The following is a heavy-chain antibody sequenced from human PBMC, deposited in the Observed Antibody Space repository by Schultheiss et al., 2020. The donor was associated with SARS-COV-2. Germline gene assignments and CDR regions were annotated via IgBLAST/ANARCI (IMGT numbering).Heavy chain of an antibody. CDR2: IYWDDDK. Sequence: SGPTLVKPTQTLTLTCTFSGFSLSTSGVGVGWIRQPPGKALEWLALIYWDDDKRYSPSLKSRLTITKDTSKNQVVLTMTNMDPVDTATYYCAHRPRPHGGSGGSCYSGCYYFDYWGQGTLVTVSS. J-gene: IGHJ4*02. D-gene: IGHD2-15*01. CDR1: GFSLSTSGVG. CDR3: AHRPRPHGGSGGSCYSGCYYFDY. V-gene: IGHV2-5*02.